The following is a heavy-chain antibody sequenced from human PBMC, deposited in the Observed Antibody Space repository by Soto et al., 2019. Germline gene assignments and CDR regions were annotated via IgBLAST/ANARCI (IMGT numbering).Heavy chain of an antibody. CDR3: ARQSSRGYVAAFDI. CDR2: IYYSGST. J-gene: IGHJ3*02. D-gene: IGHD3-22*01. V-gene: IGHV4-59*08. CDR1: GGPINDHY. Sequence: QVQLQESGPGLVKPSETLSLNCIVSGGPINDHYWSWIRQPPGKVLEFIGYIYYSGSTNYNPSLKSRVTMSVDRSKNQFSLKLSSVTAADTAVYFCARQSSRGYVAAFDIWGQGTLVTVSS.